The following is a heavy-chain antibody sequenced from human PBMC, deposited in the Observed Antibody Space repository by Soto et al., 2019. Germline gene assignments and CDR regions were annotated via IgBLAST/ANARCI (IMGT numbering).Heavy chain of an antibody. V-gene: IGHV3-7*01. D-gene: IGHD3-10*01. J-gene: IGHJ4*02. Sequence: EVQVVESGGGLVQPGGSLRLSCAASGFTFSRYWMSWVRQAPGTGLDWVANIKEDGSEKYYVDSVKGRFTISRDNAKNSMYQQMNTLRAEDTAVYYCARGRWFGELFYFDCWGQGTLVTVSS. CDR1: GFTFSRYW. CDR3: ARGRWFGELFYFDC. CDR2: IKEDGSEK.